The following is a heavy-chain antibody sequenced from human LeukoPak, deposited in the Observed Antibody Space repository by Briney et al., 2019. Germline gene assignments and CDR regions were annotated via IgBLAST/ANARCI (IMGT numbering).Heavy chain of an antibody. CDR2: ISGSGGST. V-gene: IGHV3-23*01. D-gene: IGHD6-13*01. Sequence: GGSLRLSCAASGFTFSSYAMSWVRQAPGKGLEWVSAISGSGGSTYHADSVKGRFTISRDNSKNTLYLQMNSLRAEDTAVYYCAKDGQQLVRTTFDYWGQGTLVTVSS. CDR1: GFTFSSYA. J-gene: IGHJ4*02. CDR3: AKDGQQLVRTTFDY.